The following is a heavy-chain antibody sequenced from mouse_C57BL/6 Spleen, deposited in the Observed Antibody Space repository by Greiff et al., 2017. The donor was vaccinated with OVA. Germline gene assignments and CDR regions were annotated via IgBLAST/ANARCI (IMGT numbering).Heavy chain of an antibody. D-gene: IGHD2-1*01. CDR2: ISNGGGST. V-gene: IGHV5-12*01. J-gene: IGHJ1*03. CDR1: GFTFSDYY. CDR3: ARGGNYVYFDV. Sequence: EVKLEESGGGLVQPGGSLKLSCAASGFTFSDYYMYWVRQTPEKRLEWVAYISNGGGSTYYPDTVKGRFTISRDNAKNTLYLQMSRLKSEDTAMYYCARGGNYVYFDVWGTGTTVTVSS.